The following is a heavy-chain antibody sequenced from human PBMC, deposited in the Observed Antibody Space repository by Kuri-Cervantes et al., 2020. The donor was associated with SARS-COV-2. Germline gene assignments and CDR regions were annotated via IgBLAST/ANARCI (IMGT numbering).Heavy chain of an antibody. Sequence: GESLKSHCVASGFTFSNYVIHWVRQAPGKGLEWVAVIWYDGENEYYAGSVKGRFTISRDNSKNTVSLHMNSLRAEDTAMYYFARGAANYYYMDVWGKGTTVTVSS. J-gene: IGHJ6*03. CDR2: IWYDGENE. V-gene: IGHV3-33*08. CDR1: GFTFSNYV. CDR3: ARGAANYYYMDV. D-gene: IGHD3-16*01.